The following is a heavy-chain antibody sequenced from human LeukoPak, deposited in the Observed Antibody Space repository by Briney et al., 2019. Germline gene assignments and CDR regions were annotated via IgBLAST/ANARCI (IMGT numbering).Heavy chain of an antibody. CDR2: SRNKANSYTT. Sequence: PGGSLRLSCAGSGFIFSDYYVDWVRQAPGKGLEWVDRSRNKANSYTTEYAASVKGRFTISRDESQSSLYLQMNSLKVENTAVYFCVRCHTGTRLYYFDYWGQGTLVTVSS. CDR1: GFIFSDYY. CDR3: VRCHTGTRLYYFDY. J-gene: IGHJ4*02. D-gene: IGHD3-16*01. V-gene: IGHV3-72*01.